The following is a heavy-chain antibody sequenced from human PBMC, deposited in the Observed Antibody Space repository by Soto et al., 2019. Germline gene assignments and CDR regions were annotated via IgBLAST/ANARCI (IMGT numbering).Heavy chain of an antibody. CDR2: ISYDGSNK. Sequence: SGGSLRLSCAASGFSFSNNGMHWVRQAPGKGLEWVAIISYDGSNKYYADSVKCRFTISRDNSKNTLYLQMNSLRVEDTAVYYCAKDRVESGLGEIDYWGQGTLVTVSS. CDR1: GFSFSNNG. CDR3: AKDRVESGLGEIDY. J-gene: IGHJ4*02. D-gene: IGHD3-16*01. V-gene: IGHV3-30*18.